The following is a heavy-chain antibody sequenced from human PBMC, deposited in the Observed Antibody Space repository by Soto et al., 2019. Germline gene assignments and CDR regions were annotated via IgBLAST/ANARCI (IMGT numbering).Heavy chain of an antibody. CDR1: GGSISSYY. Sequence: SETLSLTCTVSGGSISSYYWSWIRQPPGKGLEWIGYIYYSGSTNYNPSLKSRVTISVDTSKNQFSLKLSSVTAADTAVYYCARAHPYSSSFDYWGQGTLVTVSS. J-gene: IGHJ4*02. CDR2: IYYSGST. V-gene: IGHV4-59*01. CDR3: ARAHPYSSSFDY. D-gene: IGHD6-13*01.